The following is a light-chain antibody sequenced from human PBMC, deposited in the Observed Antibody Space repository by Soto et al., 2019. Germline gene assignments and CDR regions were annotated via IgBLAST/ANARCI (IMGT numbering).Light chain of an antibody. CDR1: SGHSSYA. Sequence: QLVLTQSPSASASLGASVKLTCTLSSGHSSYAIAWHQQQPEKGPRYLMKLNSDGSHSKGDGIPDRFSGSSSGAERYLTISSLQSEDGADYYSQTWGTGTYVVFGGGTKLTVL. CDR2: LNSDGSH. CDR3: QTWGTGTYVV. V-gene: IGLV4-69*01. J-gene: IGLJ2*01.